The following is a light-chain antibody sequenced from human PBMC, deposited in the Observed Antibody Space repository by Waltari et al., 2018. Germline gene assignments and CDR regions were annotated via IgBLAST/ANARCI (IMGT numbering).Light chain of an antibody. Sequence: QSVLTQPPSVSAAPGQKVSISCSGSSFNIGNNFISWYQQFPGTAPKLLIYENNKRPSGIPDRCSGSKSGPSATLDITGLQTGDEADYYCGTWDSRLSAWVFGGGTKLTV. CDR1: SFNIGNNF. CDR2: ENN. V-gene: IGLV1-51*02. J-gene: IGLJ3*02. CDR3: GTWDSRLSAWV.